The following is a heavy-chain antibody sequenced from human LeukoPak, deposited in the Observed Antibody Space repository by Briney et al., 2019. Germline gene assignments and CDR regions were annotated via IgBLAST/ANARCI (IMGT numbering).Heavy chain of an antibody. D-gene: IGHD4-23*01. J-gene: IGHJ6*02. CDR1: GFTFSSYA. CDR3: AKFDYGGNICGMDV. Sequence: PGASPRLSCAASGFTFSSYAMSWVRHDPGERVEWVSAISGSGGSTYYADSVKGRFTISRDNPKNTLYLQMNSLRAEDTAVYYCAKFDYGGNICGMDVWGQGTTVTVSS. CDR2: ISGSGGST. V-gene: IGHV3-23*01.